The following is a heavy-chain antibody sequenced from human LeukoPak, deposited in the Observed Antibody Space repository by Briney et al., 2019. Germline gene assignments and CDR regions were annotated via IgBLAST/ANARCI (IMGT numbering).Heavy chain of an antibody. CDR2: TYYRSKWYN. CDR1: GDSVSSNSAA. J-gene: IGHJ6*02. V-gene: IGHV6-1*01. D-gene: IGHD3-22*01. Sequence: SQTLSLTCAISGDSVSSNSAAWNWIRQSPSRGLEWLGRTYYRSKWYNDYAVSVKSRITINPDTSKNQFSLQLNSVTPEDTAVYYCARGPLAMDSSGYGGAYYYYYGMDVWGQGTTVTVSS. CDR3: ARGPLAMDSSGYGGAYYYYYGMDV.